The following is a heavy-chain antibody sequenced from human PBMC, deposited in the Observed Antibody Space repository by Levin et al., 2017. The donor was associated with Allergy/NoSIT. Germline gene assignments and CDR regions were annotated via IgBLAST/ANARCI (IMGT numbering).Heavy chain of an antibody. CDR3: AREILEWYTTDGWFDP. Sequence: PGESLKISCAASGFTFSDYYMSWIRQAPGKGLEWVSYISSSGSTIYYADSVKGRFTISRDNAKNSLYLQMNSLRAEDTAVYYCAREILEWYTTDGWFDPWGQGTLVTVSS. CDR1: GFTFSDYY. J-gene: IGHJ5*02. D-gene: IGHD3-3*01. CDR2: ISSSGSTI. V-gene: IGHV3-11*01.